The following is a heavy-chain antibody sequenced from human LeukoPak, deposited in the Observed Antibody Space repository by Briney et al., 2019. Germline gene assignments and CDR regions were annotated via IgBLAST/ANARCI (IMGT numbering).Heavy chain of an antibody. J-gene: IGHJ4*02. D-gene: IGHD3-10*01. Sequence: GGSLRLSCAASGFTFSDYYMSWIRQAPGKGLEWVSYISSSGSTIYYADSVKGRFAISRDNAKNSLYLQMNSLRAEDTAVYYCARDYDYYGSGSYFGYWGQGTLVTVSS. V-gene: IGHV3-11*04. CDR1: GFTFSDYY. CDR3: ARDYDYYGSGSYFGY. CDR2: ISSSGSTI.